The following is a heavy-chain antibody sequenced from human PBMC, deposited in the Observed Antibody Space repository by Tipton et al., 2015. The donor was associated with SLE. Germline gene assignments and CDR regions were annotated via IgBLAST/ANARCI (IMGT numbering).Heavy chain of an antibody. J-gene: IGHJ4*02. D-gene: IGHD3-22*01. CDR3: AREGNYYDSSGPIDYFDY. CDR1: GGSISSYY. V-gene: IGHV4-59*12. Sequence: TLSLTCTVSGGSISSYYWSWIRQPPGKGLEWIGSIYYSGSTYYNPSLKSRVTISVDTSKNQFSLKLSSVTAADTAVYYCAREGNYYDSSGPIDYFDYWGQGTLVTVSS. CDR2: IYYSGST.